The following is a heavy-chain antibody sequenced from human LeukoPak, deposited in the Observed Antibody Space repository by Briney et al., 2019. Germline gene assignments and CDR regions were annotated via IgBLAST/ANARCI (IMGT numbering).Heavy chain of an antibody. D-gene: IGHD1-1*01. V-gene: IGHV4-59*01. Sequence: SETLSLTCSVSDDSITMYYWTWIRQPPGKGLEWIGYVDHTGSTNFNPSLNGRVSISRDTTKNLFSLRLRSVTAADTAVYFCARGRVSSSTWYSTYYYYFYMDVWGKGTTVTVS. CDR2: VDHTGST. CDR1: DDSITMYY. J-gene: IGHJ6*03. CDR3: ARGRVSSSTWYSTYYYYFYMDV.